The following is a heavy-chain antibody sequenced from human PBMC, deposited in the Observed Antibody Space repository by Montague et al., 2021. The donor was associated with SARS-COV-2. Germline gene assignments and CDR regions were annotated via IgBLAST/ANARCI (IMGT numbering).Heavy chain of an antibody. Sequence: PALVKPTQTLTLTCRFSGFSLDASGAGVGWFRQPPGEALEWLSTIYWDDSKVFRPSLQARLTITKDTSTNQVVLEMTNMKPFDTATYYCTHAGWRSFGYSQFWGQGTLVTVSS. CDR1: GFSLDASGAG. CDR3: THAGWRSFGYSQF. J-gene: IGHJ4*03. V-gene: IGHV2-5*02. D-gene: IGHD3-3*02. CDR2: IYWDDSK.